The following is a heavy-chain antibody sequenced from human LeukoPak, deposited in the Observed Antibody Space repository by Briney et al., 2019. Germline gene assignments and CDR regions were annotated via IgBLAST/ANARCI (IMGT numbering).Heavy chain of an antibody. D-gene: IGHD5-18*01. CDR1: GFXFSSYA. CDR3: AKGLGVTVDTAMEDY. CDR2: ISGSGGST. V-gene: IGHV3-23*01. Sequence: GGSLRLSCAASGFXFSSYAISWVRQAPGKGLEWVSAISGSGGSTYYADSVKGRFTISRDNSKNTLYLQMNSLRAEDTAVYYCAKGLGVTVDTAMEDYWGQGTLVTVSS. J-gene: IGHJ4*02.